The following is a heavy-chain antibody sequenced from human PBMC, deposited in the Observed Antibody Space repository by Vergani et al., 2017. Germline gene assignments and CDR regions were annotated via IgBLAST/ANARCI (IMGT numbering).Heavy chain of an antibody. CDR3: AAGYYDSSGYYYYGMDV. Sequence: QMQLVQSGPEVKKPGTSVKVSCKASGFTFTSSAVQWVRQARGQRLEWIGWIVVGSGNTNYAQKFQERVTITRDMSTSTAYMELSSLRSEDTAVYYCAAGYYDSSGYYYYGMDVWGQGTTVTVSS. J-gene: IGHJ6*02. V-gene: IGHV1-58*01. CDR2: IVVGSGNT. CDR1: GFTFTSSA. D-gene: IGHD3-22*01.